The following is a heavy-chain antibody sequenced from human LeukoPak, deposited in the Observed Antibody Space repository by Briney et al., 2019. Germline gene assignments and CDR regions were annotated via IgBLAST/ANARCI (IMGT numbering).Heavy chain of an antibody. Sequence: SVKVSCKASGGTFSSYAISWVRQAPGQGLEWMGGIIPIFGTANYTQKFQGRVTITADESTSTAYMELSSLRSEDTAVYYCARVNCSSTSCSRYYFDYWGQGTLVTVSS. D-gene: IGHD2-2*01. J-gene: IGHJ4*02. V-gene: IGHV1-69*13. CDR3: ARVNCSSTSCSRYYFDY. CDR2: IIPIFGTA. CDR1: GGTFSSYA.